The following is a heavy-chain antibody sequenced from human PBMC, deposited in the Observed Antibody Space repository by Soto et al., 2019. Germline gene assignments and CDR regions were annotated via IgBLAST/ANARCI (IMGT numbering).Heavy chain of an antibody. CDR3: ARHERFCEWLLLRPPCVIDY. J-gene: IGHJ4*02. CDR2: IYYSGST. CDR1: GGSISSYY. V-gene: IGHV4-59*08. Sequence: SETLSLTCTVSGGSISSYYWSWIRQPPGKGLEWIGYIYYSGSTNYNPSLKSRVTISVDTSKNQFSLKLSSVTAADTAVYYCARHERFCEWLLLRPPCVIDYWGQATLVTGSS. D-gene: IGHD3-3*01.